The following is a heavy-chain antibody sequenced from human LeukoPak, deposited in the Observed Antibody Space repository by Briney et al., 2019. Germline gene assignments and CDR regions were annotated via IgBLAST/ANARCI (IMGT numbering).Heavy chain of an antibody. Sequence: SQTLSLTCTVSGGSISSSSYYWGWIRQPPGKGLEWIGSIYYSGSTYYNPSLKSRVTISVDTSKNQFSLKLSSVTAADTAVYYCARGQGVVTAIRYYFDYWGQGTLVTVSS. CDR1: GGSISSSSYY. J-gene: IGHJ4*02. D-gene: IGHD2-21*02. CDR2: IYYSGST. V-gene: IGHV4-39*01. CDR3: ARGQGVVTAIRYYFDY.